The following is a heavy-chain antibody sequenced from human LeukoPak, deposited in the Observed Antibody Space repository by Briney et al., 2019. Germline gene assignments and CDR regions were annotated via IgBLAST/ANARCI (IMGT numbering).Heavy chain of an antibody. CDR2: ISSSGSTI. V-gene: IGHV3-11*01. D-gene: IGHD3-22*01. J-gene: IGHJ1*01. CDR1: GFTFSDYY. Sequence: GGSLRLSCAASGFTFSDYYMSWIRQAPGKGLEWVSYISSSGSTIYYADSVKGRFTISRDNAKNSLYLQMNSLRAEGTAVYYCARVDYYDSSGYYLDAEYFQHWGQGTLVTVSS. CDR3: ARVDYYDSSGYYLDAEYFQH.